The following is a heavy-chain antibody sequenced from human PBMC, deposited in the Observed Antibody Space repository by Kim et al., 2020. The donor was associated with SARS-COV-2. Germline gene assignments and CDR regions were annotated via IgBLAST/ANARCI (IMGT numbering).Heavy chain of an antibody. CDR1: GFTFGDYS. J-gene: IGHJ6*03. D-gene: IGHD4-17*01. V-gene: IGHV3-49*04. CDR2: IKRKEYGGTT. Sequence: GGSLRLSCRASGFTFGDYSMSWVRQAPGKGLEWVGFIKRKEYGGTTEYGASVKGRFTISRDDSKSIVYLEMNSLKTEDTGVYYCTRDQYEFTTTVTTIYYYYYMDVWGKGTTVTVSS. CDR3: TRDQYEFTTTVTTIYYYYYMDV.